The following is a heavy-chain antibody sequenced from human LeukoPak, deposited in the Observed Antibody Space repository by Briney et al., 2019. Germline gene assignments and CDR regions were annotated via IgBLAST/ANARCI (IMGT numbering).Heavy chain of an antibody. J-gene: IGHJ4*02. CDR3: ARGTGSYYSLGY. D-gene: IGHD1-26*01. Sequence: GGSLRLSCAASGFTFADYWMSWVRQAPGKGLEWGANIKEDGSEKNYVDSVKGRFTISRDNAKNSLYLQMNSLRAEDTAMYYCARGTGSYYSLGYWGQGTLVTLSS. CDR1: GFTFADYW. V-gene: IGHV3-7*01. CDR2: IKEDGSEK.